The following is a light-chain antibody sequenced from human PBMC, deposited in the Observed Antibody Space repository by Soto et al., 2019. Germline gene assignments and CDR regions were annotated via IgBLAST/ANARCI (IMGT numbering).Light chain of an antibody. J-gene: IGKJ1*01. V-gene: IGKV3-20*01. Sequence: EVVLTQSPDTLSLSPGDRDTLSCRVSQSFDSRDSAWYQQRPDQTPRLLIYATSTRATGVPDRFSGSGSVTDFTLTISGLEPEDFAVYYCQQYGNSRWTFGQGTKLEI. CDR2: ATS. CDR3: QQYGNSRWT. CDR1: QSFDSRD.